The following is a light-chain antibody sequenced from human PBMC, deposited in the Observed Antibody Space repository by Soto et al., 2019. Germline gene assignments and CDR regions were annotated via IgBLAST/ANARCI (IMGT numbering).Light chain of an antibody. Sequence: DVVMTQSPLSLPVTLGQPASISCRSSQSLVYSDGNTYLDWFQQRPGQSPRRLIYKVSNGDSGVTDRFSGSGSGTDVPLKSSRVEAEAVCYCYCMQGAHWPWTFGQGTKVEIK. CDR1: QSLVYSDGNTY. V-gene: IGKV2-30*01. J-gene: IGKJ1*01. CDR2: KVS. CDR3: MQGAHWPWT.